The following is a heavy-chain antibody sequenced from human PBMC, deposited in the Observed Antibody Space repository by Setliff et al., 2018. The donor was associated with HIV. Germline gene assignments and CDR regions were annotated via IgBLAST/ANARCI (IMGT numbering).Heavy chain of an antibody. Sequence: SETLSLTCAVYGGSLSAYHWSWIRQTPGKGLGWLGEINHSGSTAYNLALEGRVSMSIDTSKNQFSLKLTSVTAADTAIYYCARGRDYTGSWFRPFYLDFWGHGNLVTVSS. CDR2: INHSGST. V-gene: IGHV4-34*01. D-gene: IGHD3-3*01. CDR3: ARGRDYTGSWFRPFYLDF. CDR1: GGSLSAYH. J-gene: IGHJ4*01.